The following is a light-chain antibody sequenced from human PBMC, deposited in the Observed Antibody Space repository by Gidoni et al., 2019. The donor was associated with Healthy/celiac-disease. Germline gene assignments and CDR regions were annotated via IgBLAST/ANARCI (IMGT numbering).Light chain of an antibody. J-gene: IGKJ3*01. Sequence: DIQMTQSPSSLSASVGDRVTITCRASQSISSYLNWYQQKPGKAPKLLIYAASSLQSGVPSRFSGSGSGTDFTLTISSLQPEDFATYYCQQSYSRVFTFGPXTKVDIK. V-gene: IGKV1-39*01. CDR1: QSISSY. CDR3: QQSYSRVFT. CDR2: AAS.